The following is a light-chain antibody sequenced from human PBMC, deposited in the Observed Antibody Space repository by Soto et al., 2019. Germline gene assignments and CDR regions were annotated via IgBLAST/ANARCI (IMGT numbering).Light chain of an antibody. Sequence: QSVLTQPASVSGSPGQSITISCTGTSSDVGGYNYVSWYQQYPGKAPKLMIFDVSYRPSGVSNRFSGSKSGNTASLTISGLQAEDEADYYCSSYTSSSSNVFGTGTKVT. V-gene: IGLV2-14*01. CDR1: SSDVGGYNY. J-gene: IGLJ1*01. CDR2: DVS. CDR3: SSYTSSSSNV.